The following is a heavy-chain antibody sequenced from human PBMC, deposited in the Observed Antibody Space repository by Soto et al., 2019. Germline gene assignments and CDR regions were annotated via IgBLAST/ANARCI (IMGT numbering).Heavy chain of an antibody. CDR3: ARDIVLVPAAPVYYYGMDV. V-gene: IGHV4-30-4*01. D-gene: IGHD2-2*01. Sequence: QVQLQGSGPGLVKPSQTLSLTCTVSGGSISSGDYYWSWIRQPPGKGLEWIGYIYYSGSTYYNPSLKSRVTISVDTSKNQFSLKLSSVTAADTAVYYCARDIVLVPAAPVYYYGMDVWGQGTTVTVSS. J-gene: IGHJ6*02. CDR2: IYYSGST. CDR1: GGSISSGDYY.